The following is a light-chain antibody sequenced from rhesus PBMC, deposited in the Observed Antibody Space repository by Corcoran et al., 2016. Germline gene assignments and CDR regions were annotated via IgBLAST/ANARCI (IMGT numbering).Light chain of an antibody. CDR3: QQYSYWPLT. CDR2: GAS. CDR1: QSVNSN. J-gene: IGKJ4*01. Sequence: EIGMTQSPATLSLSPGERAILSCRASQSVNSNLAWYQQRPGQAPSLLISGASRRATGIPERFSGSGSGTDFTLTISSLEPEDFALYCCQQYSYWPLTVGGGTKVEIK. V-gene: IGKV3-42*03.